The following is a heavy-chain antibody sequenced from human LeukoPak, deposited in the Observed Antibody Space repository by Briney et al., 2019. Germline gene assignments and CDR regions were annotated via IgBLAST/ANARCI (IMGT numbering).Heavy chain of an antibody. D-gene: IGHD2-15*01. CDR2: INHSGST. V-gene: IGHV4-34*01. Sequence: SETLSLTCAVYGGSFSGYYWSWIRQPPGKGLEWIGEINHSGSTNYNPSLKSRVTISVDTSKNQFSLKLSSVTAADTAVYYCARRLAVVAATRSGWFDPWGQGTLVTVSS. CDR1: GGSFSGYY. CDR3: ARRLAVVAATRSGWFDP. J-gene: IGHJ5*02.